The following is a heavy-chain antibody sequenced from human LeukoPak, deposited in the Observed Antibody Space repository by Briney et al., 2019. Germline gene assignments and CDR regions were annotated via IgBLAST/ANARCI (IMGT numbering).Heavy chain of an antibody. CDR3: AKDPYDSSGYLYYYYGMDV. CDR2: ISGSGGST. D-gene: IGHD3-22*01. J-gene: IGHJ6*02. CDR1: GFISSDHY. V-gene: IGHV3-23*01. Sequence: GGSLRLSCAASGFISSDHYMDWVRQAPGKGLEWVSAISGSGGSTYYADSVKGRFTISRDNSKNTLYLQMNSLRAEDTAVYYCAKDPYDSSGYLYYYYGMDVWGQGTTVTVSS.